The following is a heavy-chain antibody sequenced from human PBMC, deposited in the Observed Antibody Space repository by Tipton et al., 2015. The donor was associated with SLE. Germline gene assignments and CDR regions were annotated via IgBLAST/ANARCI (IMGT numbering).Heavy chain of an antibody. J-gene: IGHJ4*02. Sequence: LRLSCTVSGYSISSGYYWGWIRQPPGKGLEWIGSIYHSGSTYYNPSLKSRVTISVDTSKNQFSLKLSSVTAADTAVYYCARSATFTIPAAVGYWGQGTLVTVSS. CDR3: ARSATFTIPAAVGY. CDR2: IYHSGST. D-gene: IGHD2-2*01. V-gene: IGHV4-38-2*02. CDR1: GYSISSGYY.